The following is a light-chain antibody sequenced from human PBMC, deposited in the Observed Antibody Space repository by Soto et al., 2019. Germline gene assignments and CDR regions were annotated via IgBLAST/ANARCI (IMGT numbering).Light chain of an antibody. CDR3: QQYNNWPRT. CDR2: GAS. J-gene: IGKJ2*01. Sequence: EIVMTQSPATLSVSPGERATLSCRASQSVSSNLAWNQQKPGQAPRLLIYGASTRATGLPARFSGSGSGTEFTLTISSLQSEDFAVYYCQQYNNWPRTFGQGTKLEIK. V-gene: IGKV3-15*01. CDR1: QSVSSN.